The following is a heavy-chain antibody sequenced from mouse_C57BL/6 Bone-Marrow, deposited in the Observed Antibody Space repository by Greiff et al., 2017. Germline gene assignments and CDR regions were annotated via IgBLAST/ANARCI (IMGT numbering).Heavy chain of an antibody. V-gene: IGHV14-4*01. D-gene: IGHD4-1*01. CDR3: TTDWDWFAY. Sequence: VQLQQSGAELVRPGASVKLSCTASGFNFKDDYMPWVKQRPEQGLEWIGWIDPENGDTEYASKLQGKSTITADTSSNTSYLQRSSLTSEDTAVFYCTTDWDWFAYWGQGTLVTVSA. CDR1: GFNFKDDY. J-gene: IGHJ3*01. CDR2: IDPENGDT.